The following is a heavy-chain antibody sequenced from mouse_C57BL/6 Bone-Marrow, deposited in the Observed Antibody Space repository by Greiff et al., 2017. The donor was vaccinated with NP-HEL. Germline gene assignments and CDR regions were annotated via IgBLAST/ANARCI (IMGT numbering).Heavy chain of an antibody. D-gene: IGHD6-2*01. Sequence: EVQLQQSGAELVRPGASVKLSCTASGFNIKDDYMHWVKQRPEQGLEWIGWIDPENGDTEYASKFQGKATITADTSSNTAYLQLSSLTSEDTAVYYGTVSISHAVWGTGTTVTVSS. J-gene: IGHJ1*03. CDR3: TVSISHAV. V-gene: IGHV14-4*01. CDR1: GFNIKDDY. CDR2: IDPENGDT.